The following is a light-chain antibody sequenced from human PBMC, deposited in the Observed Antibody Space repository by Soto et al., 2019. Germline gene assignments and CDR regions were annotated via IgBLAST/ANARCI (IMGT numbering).Light chain of an antibody. CDR3: QKYNSAPLT. CDR1: QGIAPY. J-gene: IGKJ4*01. V-gene: IGKV1-27*01. CDR2: ATS. Sequence: DVQMTQSPSSLSAFVGDRVTITCRASQGIAPYLAWFQQKPGKVPKLPIYATSTLQSGVPSRFGGSGSGTDFTLTISSLQPEDVATYYCQKYNSAPLTFGGGTKVEIK.